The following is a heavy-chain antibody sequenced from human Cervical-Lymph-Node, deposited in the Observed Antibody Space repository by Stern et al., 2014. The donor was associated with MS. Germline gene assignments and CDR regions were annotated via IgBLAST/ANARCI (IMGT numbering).Heavy chain of an antibody. V-gene: IGHV1-2*06. CDR3: ARERGRAGPAMADY. CDR1: GYSFTGNY. D-gene: IGHD5-18*01. Sequence: QVQLVQSGAEVKKPGASVKVSCKAAGYSFTGNYIHWLRQAPGQGLEWMGRTNPNSGDSNYALKFQGRVTMTRDTSISTAYMNLNRLGIDDTAVYYCARERGRAGPAMADYWGQGTLVTVS. CDR2: TNPNSGDS. J-gene: IGHJ4*02.